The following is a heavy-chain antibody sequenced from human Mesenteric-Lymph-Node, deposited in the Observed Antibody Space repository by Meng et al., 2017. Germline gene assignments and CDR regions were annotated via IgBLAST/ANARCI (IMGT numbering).Heavy chain of an antibody. V-gene: IGHV3-7*01. CDR1: GFTFSSYW. Sequence: GGSLRLSCAASGFTFSSYWMSWVRQAPGKGLEWVANIKQDGSEKYYVDSVKGRFTISRDNAKNSLYLQMNSLRAEDTAVYYCAINGVRYPERWGLDYWGQGTLVTVSS. CDR2: IKQDGSEK. CDR3: AINGVRYPERWGLDY. D-gene: IGHD4-23*01. J-gene: IGHJ4*02.